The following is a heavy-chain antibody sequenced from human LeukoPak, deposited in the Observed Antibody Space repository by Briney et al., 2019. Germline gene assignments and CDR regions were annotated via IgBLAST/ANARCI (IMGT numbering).Heavy chain of an antibody. V-gene: IGHV4-39*07. CDR2: IYYSGRT. Sequence: SETLSLTCNVSGGSISSSNYYWGWIRQPPGKGLEWIGNIYYSGRTYYNPSLKSRVTISVDTSKNQLSLKLRSVAAAETAVYYCARAGNIIMIVVIRSWFDSWGQGNLVTVSS. CDR1: GGSISSSNYY. CDR3: ARAGNIIMIVVIRSWFDS. J-gene: IGHJ5*01. D-gene: IGHD3-22*01.